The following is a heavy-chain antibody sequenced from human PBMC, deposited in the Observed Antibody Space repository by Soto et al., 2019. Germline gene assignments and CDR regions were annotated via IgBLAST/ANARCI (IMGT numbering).Heavy chain of an antibody. J-gene: IGHJ4*02. Sequence: EVQLLESGGGLVQPGGSLRLSCAASGFTFSSYAMSWVRQAPGKGLEWVSAISGSGGSTYYADSVKDRFTISRDNSKNTLYLQMNSLRAEDTAVYYCATQPRVPAAIYYFDYWGQGTLVTVSS. CDR2: ISGSGGST. CDR3: ATQPRVPAAIYYFDY. V-gene: IGHV3-23*01. D-gene: IGHD2-2*01. CDR1: GFTFSSYA.